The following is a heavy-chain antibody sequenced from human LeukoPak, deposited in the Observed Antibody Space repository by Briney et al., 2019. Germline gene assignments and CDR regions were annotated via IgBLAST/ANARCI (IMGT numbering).Heavy chain of an antibody. Sequence: SETLSLTCAVYGGSFSGYYWSWIRQPPGKGLEGIGEINHSGSTNYNPSLKSRVTISVDTSKNQFSLKLSSVTAADTAVYYCARGYNWDYDILTGYYTGFDYWGQGTLVTVSS. V-gene: IGHV4-34*01. CDR1: GGSFSGYY. J-gene: IGHJ4*02. CDR2: INHSGST. CDR3: ARGYNWDYDILTGYYTGFDY. D-gene: IGHD3-9*01.